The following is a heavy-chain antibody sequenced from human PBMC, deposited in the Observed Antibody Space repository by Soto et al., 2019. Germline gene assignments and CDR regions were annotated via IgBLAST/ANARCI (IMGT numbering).Heavy chain of an antibody. J-gene: IGHJ6*02. CDR1: GFTFSSYD. CDR3: AKGSWGSYYYYGMDV. D-gene: IGHD3-16*01. CDR2: ISYDGSNK. V-gene: IGHV3-30*18. Sequence: GGSLRLSYAASGFTFSSYDMHWVRQAPGKGLERVFVISYDGSNKYYADSEKGRFTISRDKSKNTLYLQMNSLRAEDTAVYYCAKGSWGSYYYYGMDVWGQGTTVTVSS.